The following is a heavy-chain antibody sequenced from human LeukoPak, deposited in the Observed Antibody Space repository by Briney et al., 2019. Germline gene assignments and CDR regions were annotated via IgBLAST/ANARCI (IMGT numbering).Heavy chain of an antibody. CDR1: GYSFTSYW. V-gene: IGHV5-51*01. CDR2: IYPGDSDT. J-gene: IGHJ4*02. D-gene: IGHD3-10*01. Sequence: GESLQISCQGSGYSFTSYWIGWVRQMPGKGLEWMGIIYPGDSDTRYSPSFQGQVTISADKSISTAYLQWSSLKASDTAMYYCARHVGPSDVPIRGAAPTSIDYWGQGTLVTVSS. CDR3: ARHVGPSDVPIRGAAPTSIDY.